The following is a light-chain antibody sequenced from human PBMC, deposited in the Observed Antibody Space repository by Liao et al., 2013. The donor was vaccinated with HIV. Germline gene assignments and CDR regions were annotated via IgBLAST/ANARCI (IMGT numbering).Light chain of an antibody. V-gene: IGLV3-1*01. CDR1: KLGDKY. CDR3: QAWDSSTANWV. CDR2: QDN. J-gene: IGLJ3*02. Sequence: SYELTQPPSVSVSPGQTASITCSGDKLGDKYACWYQQKPGQSPVVVIYQDNKRPSGIPERFSGSNSGNTATLTISGTQAMDEADYYCQAWDSSTANWVFGGGTKLTVL.